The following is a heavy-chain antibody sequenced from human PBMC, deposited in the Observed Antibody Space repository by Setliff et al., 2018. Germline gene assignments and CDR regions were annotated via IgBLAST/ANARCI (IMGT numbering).Heavy chain of an antibody. CDR1: GYTFTNYW. CDR3: AASGTYFPFDY. D-gene: IGHD1-26*01. CDR2: LKPGDSGI. V-gene: IGHV5-51*01. Sequence: PGESLKISCQGSGYTFTNYWIGWVRQMPGKGLEWMGILKPGDSGIRYSPSFQGQVTLSADRSISTAHLQWDSLKASDTAMYYCAASGTYFPFDYWGQGTLVTVSS. J-gene: IGHJ4*02.